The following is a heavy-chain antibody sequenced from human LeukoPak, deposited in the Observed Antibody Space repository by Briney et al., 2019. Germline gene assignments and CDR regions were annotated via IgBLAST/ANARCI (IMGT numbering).Heavy chain of an antibody. CDR1: GFTLSSYA. J-gene: IGHJ5*02. CDR2: ISYDGSNK. V-gene: IGHV3-30-3*01. D-gene: IGHD6-13*01. Sequence: GRSLRLPCAASGFTLSSYAMHGVSQSPGKGLEWVAVISYDGSNKYYADFVKGRFTISRDNSKNTLYLQMNSLRAEDTAVYYCARAIAAAGLNWFDPWGQGTLVTVSS. CDR3: ARAIAAAGLNWFDP.